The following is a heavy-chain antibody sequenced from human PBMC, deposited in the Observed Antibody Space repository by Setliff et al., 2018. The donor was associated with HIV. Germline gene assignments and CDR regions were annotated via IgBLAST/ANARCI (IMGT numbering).Heavy chain of an antibody. CDR1: GNSFNGDF. Sequence: ASVKVPCKAPGNSFNGDFLNWVRQAPGQGLEWMGNIKLSSGGTKFAQKFLGRVTMTRDTSTNTAFMELRRLNSDDTATYFCVTSPGSFTSVDETEAGDYWGQGTLVTVSS. CDR3: VTSPGSFTSVDETEAGDY. CDR2: IKLSSGGT. D-gene: IGHD6-25*01. J-gene: IGHJ4*02. V-gene: IGHV1-2*02.